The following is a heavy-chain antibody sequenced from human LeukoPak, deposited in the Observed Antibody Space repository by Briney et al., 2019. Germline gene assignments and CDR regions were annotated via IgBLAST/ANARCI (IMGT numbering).Heavy chain of an antibody. CDR3: VRDLSGHWTYDY. Sequence: GRSLRLSCAAPGFSFHEHYMHWIRQAPGKGLEWVAVISLDGDKEYYADSVKGRFSRSRDNSINTVFLQLNSLRTDDTAMYYCVRDLSGHWTYDYWGQGTLVTVSS. CDR1: GFSFHEHY. D-gene: IGHD1-1*01. CDR2: ISLDGDKE. V-gene: IGHV3-30-3*01. J-gene: IGHJ4*01.